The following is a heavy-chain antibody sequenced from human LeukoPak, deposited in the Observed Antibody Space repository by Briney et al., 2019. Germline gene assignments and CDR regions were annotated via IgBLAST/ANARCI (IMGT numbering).Heavy chain of an antibody. CDR2: LYSGGST. CDR3: ARALGSGYPNYYYYYMDV. D-gene: IGHD3-22*01. J-gene: IGHJ6*03. CDR1: GFTVSNNY. V-gene: IGHV3-53*01. Sequence: GGSLRLSCAASGFTVSNNYMSWVRQAPGTGQGWVSILYSGGSTYYADSVNGRFTISRDNSKNTLFLQMHSLRAEDTAVYYCARALGSGYPNYYYYYMDVWGKGTTVTVSS.